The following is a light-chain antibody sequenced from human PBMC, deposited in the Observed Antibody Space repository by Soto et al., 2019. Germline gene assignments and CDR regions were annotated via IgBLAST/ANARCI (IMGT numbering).Light chain of an antibody. V-gene: IGKV1-6*01. CDR2: SAS. Sequence: AIQMTQSPSSLSASVGDRVTITCRASQGIRNDLGWYQQKPGKAPKLLIYSASSLQSGVPSRFSGSGSGTDFTLTISRLQPEDLATYYFLQDYNYPWTFGQGTNVEIK. CDR3: LQDYNYPWT. CDR1: QGIRND. J-gene: IGKJ1*01.